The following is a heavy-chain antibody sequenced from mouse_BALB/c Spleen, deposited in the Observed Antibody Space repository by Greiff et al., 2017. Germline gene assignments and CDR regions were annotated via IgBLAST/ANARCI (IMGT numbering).Heavy chain of an antibody. J-gene: IGHJ3*01. D-gene: IGHD2-1*01. CDR2: ISDGGSYT. Sequence: EVQRVESGGGLVKPGGSLKLSCAASGFTFSDYYMSWVRQTPEKRLEWVATISDGGSYTYYPDSVKGRFTISRDNAKNNLYLQMSSLKSEDTAMYYCARGSGNFAWFAYWGQGTLVTVSA. CDR1: GFTFSDYY. CDR3: ARGSGNFAWFAY. V-gene: IGHV5-4*02.